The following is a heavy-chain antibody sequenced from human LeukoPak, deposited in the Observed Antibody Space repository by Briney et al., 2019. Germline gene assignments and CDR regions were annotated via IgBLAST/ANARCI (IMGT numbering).Heavy chain of an antibody. CDR2: IYYSGST. D-gene: IGHD4-17*01. Sequence: PSQTLSLTCTVSGGSVSSGDYYWSWLRQPPGKGLEWIGYIYYSGSTYYNPSLKSRVTISVDTSKNQFSLELSSVTAADTAVYYCARVPRTTVTDPFDYWGQGTLVTVSS. V-gene: IGHV4-30-4*01. J-gene: IGHJ4*02. CDR1: GGSVSSGDYY. CDR3: ARVPRTTVTDPFDY.